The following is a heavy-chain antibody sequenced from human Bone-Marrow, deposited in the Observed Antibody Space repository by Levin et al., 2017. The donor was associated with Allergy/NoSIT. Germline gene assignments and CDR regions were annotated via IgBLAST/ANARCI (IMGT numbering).Heavy chain of an antibody. CDR1: GFTFSSYG. J-gene: IGHJ4*02. D-gene: IGHD6-6*01. CDR2: ISYDGSNK. Sequence: GESLKISCAASGFTFSSYGMHWVRQAPGKGLEWVAVISYDGSNKYYADSVKGRFTISRDNSKNTLYLQMNSLRAEDTAVYYCALGSSSSGGYFDYWGQGTLVTVSS. V-gene: IGHV3-30*03. CDR3: ALGSSSSGGYFDY.